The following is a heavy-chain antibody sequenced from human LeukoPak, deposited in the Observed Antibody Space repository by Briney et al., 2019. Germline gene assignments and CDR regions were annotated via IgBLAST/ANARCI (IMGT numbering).Heavy chain of an antibody. J-gene: IGHJ4*02. CDR2: IYSGGST. Sequence: GGSLRLSCAASGFTVSSNYMSWVRQAPGKGLEWVSVIYSGGSTYYADSVKGRFTISRDNSKNTLYLQMNSLRAEDTAVYYWARGSWYNYDSSVYQTGYTFDTWGQGTLVTASP. CDR3: ARGSWYNYDSSVYQTGYTFDT. D-gene: IGHD3-22*01. CDR1: GFTVSSNY. V-gene: IGHV3-53*01.